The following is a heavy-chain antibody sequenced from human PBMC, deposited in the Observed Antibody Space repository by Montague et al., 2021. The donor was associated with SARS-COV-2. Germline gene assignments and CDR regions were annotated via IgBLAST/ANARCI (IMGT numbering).Heavy chain of an antibody. CDR1: GDSVSSNVAT. J-gene: IGHJ4*02. Sequence: CAISGDSVSSNVATWNWIRQSPSSGLEWLRRTYYRSKWYNDYAESVKSRITIDPDTSKHQFSLHLNSVTPEDTAVYYCARIPVGSKYYFDFWGQGTLVTVSS. CDR3: ARIPVGSKYYFDF. CDR2: TYYRSKWYN. D-gene: IGHD2-2*01. V-gene: IGHV6-1*01.